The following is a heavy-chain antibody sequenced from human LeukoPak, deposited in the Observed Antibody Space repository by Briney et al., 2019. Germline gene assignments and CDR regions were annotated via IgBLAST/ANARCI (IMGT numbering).Heavy chain of an antibody. CDR3: ASWAFSSSLFDY. V-gene: IGHV4-4*02. J-gene: IGHJ4*02. CDR2: IYHSGST. CDR1: GGSISSSNW. D-gene: IGHD6-6*01. Sequence: SGTLSLTCAVSGGSISSSNWWSWVRQHPRKGLEWIGEIYHSGSTNYNPSLKSRVTISVDKSKNQFSLKLSSVTAADTAVYYCASWAFSSSLFDYWGQGTLVTVSS.